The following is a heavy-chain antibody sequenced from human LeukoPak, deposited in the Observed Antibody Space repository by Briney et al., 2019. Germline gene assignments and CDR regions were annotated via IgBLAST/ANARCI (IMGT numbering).Heavy chain of an antibody. CDR2: MNPNSGDT. D-gene: IGHD3-10*01. CDR1: GYTFTSYD. Sequence: GASVKVSCKASGYTFTSYDINWVRQATGQGLEWMGWMNPNSGDTGYAQKFQGRVTMTRNTSISTAYMELSSLRSEDTAVYYCATSGNYYGSGSYDLYYYYGMDVWGQGTTVTVSS. J-gene: IGHJ6*02. V-gene: IGHV1-8*01. CDR3: ATSGNYYGSGSYDLYYYYGMDV.